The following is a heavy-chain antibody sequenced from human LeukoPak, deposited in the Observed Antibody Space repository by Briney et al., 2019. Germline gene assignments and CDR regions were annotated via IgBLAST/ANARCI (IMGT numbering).Heavy chain of an antibody. V-gene: IGHV3-74*01. CDR3: ARAYCGGDCYSRAMAY. Sequence: PGGSLRLFCAASGFTFSSYWMHWVRQAPGKGLVWVSRINSDGRSTSYADSVKGRFTISRDNAKNTLYLQMNSLRADDTAVYHCARAYCGGDCYSRAMAYWGQGTLVTVSS. D-gene: IGHD2-21*02. CDR2: INSDGRST. J-gene: IGHJ4*02. CDR1: GFTFSSYW.